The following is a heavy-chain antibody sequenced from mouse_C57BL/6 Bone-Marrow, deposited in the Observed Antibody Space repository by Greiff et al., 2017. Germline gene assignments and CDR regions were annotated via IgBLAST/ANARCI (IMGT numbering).Heavy chain of an antibody. Sequence: QVQLQQSGAELVRPGTSVKVSCKASGYAFTNYLIEWVKQRPGQGLEWIGVINPGSGGTNYNEKFKGKATLTADKSSSTAYMQLSSLTSEDSAVYFCARPSITTVVAYYAMDYWGQGTSVTVSS. CDR3: ARPSITTVVAYYAMDY. V-gene: IGHV1-54*01. D-gene: IGHD1-1*01. CDR2: INPGSGGT. CDR1: GYAFTNYL. J-gene: IGHJ4*01.